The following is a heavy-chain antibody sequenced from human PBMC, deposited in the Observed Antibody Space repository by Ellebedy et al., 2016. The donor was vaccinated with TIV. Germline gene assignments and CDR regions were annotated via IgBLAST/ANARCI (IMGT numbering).Heavy chain of an antibody. J-gene: IGHJ4*02. CDR2: IYPGDSDI. CDR3: ASLIGIAVFRPYFFDY. V-gene: IGHV5-51*01. CDR1: GYSFTTSW. D-gene: IGHD6-19*01. Sequence: GESLKISCEGSGYSFTTSWIGWVRQMPGKGLEWMGIIYPGDSDIRYSPSFQGQVTISADKSISTAYLQWSSLKASDTAMYYCASLIGIAVFRPYFFDYWGQGTLVTVSS.